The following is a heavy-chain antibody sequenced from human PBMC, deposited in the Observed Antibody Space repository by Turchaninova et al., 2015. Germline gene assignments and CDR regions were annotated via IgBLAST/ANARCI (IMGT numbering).Heavy chain of an antibody. V-gene: IGHV3-21*01. CDR3: ARDFSGWSRDF. D-gene: IGHD6-19*01. Sequence: EVHLVESGGGLVQPGGSLRLSCATSGFDFTPYGMTWGRQAPGKGLEYVSAISTRGTSIYYADSVKGRFTISRDDAKSSVYLQMNSLRVEDTAVYYCARDFSGWSRDFWGQGALVTVSS. CDR2: ISTRGTSI. CDR1: GFDFTPYG. J-gene: IGHJ4*02.